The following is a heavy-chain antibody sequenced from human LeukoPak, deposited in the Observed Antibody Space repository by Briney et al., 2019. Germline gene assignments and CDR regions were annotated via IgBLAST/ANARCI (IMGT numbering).Heavy chain of an antibody. V-gene: IGHV3-74*01. CDR2: INSDGSSK. Sequence: GGSLRLSCAASGFTFSSYSMNWVRQAPGKGLVWVSRINSDGSSKSYADSVKGRFTISRDNAKNTLYLQMNSLRAEDTAVYYCARAKRTVTIPYYYYGMDVWGQGPTVTVSS. J-gene: IGHJ6*02. CDR1: GFTFSSYS. D-gene: IGHD4-17*01. CDR3: ARAKRTVTIPYYYYGMDV.